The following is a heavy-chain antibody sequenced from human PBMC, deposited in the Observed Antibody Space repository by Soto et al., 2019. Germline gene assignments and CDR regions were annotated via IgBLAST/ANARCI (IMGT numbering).Heavy chain of an antibody. CDR1: GGSFSGYY. CDR2: INHSGST. D-gene: IGHD2-2*01. V-gene: IGHV4-34*01. J-gene: IGHJ5*02. CDR3: ARLRVTVWYQLASLP. Sequence: SETLSLTCAVYGGSFSGYYWSWIRQPPGKGLEWIGEINHSGSTNYNPSVKSRVTISVATSKNQFSLKLSTVTAADTSVYYCARLRVTVWYQLASLPWGQGTLVTVSS.